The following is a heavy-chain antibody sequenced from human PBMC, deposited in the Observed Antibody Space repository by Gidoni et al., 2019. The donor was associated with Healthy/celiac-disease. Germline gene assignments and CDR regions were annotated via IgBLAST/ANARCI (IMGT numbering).Heavy chain of an antibody. Sequence: QLQLQESGPGLVKPSETLSLTCTVSGGSISSSSYYWGWIRQPPGKGLEWIGSIYYSGSTYYNPSLKSRVTISVDTSKNQFSLKLSSVTAADTAVYYCARGRSIVGAIDAFDIWGQGTMVTVSS. CDR2: IYYSGST. J-gene: IGHJ3*02. V-gene: IGHV4-39*07. CDR3: ARGRSIVGAIDAFDI. CDR1: GGSISSSSYY. D-gene: IGHD1-26*01.